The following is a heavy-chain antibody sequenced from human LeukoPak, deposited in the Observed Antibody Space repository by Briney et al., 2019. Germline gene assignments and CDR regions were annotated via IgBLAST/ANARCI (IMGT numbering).Heavy chain of an antibody. D-gene: IGHD5-12*01. CDR3: AISREATSDF. CDR2: KKQDGSEK. Sequence: QTGGSLRLSCATSGFTFSSYWMSWVRQAPGKGLEWVANKKQDGSEKYYVDSVKGRFTISRDNAKNSLYLQMNGLRAEDTAVYYCAISREATSDFWGQGTLVTVSS. CDR1: GFTFSSYW. J-gene: IGHJ4*02. V-gene: IGHV3-7*01.